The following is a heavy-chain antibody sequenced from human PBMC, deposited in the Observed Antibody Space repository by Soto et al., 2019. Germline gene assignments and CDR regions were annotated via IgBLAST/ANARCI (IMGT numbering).Heavy chain of an antibody. CDR1: GGSISSSSYY. D-gene: IGHD6-13*01. CDR2: IYYSGTT. V-gene: IGHV4-39*01. CDR3: ARVPGIAAAGTGPIDY. J-gene: IGHJ4*02. Sequence: SETLSLTCTVSGGSISSSSYYWAWVRQPPGKGLEWIGSIYYSGTTYYNPSLKSRVTISVDTSKNQFSLKLSSVTAADTAVYYCARVPGIAAAGTGPIDYWGQGSLVT.